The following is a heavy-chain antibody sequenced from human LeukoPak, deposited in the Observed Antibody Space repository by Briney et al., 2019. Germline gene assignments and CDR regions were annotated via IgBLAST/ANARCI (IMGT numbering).Heavy chain of an antibody. V-gene: IGHV4-59*12. CDR3: ARVVGGYGDPFDY. CDR2: IYYSGST. Sequence: SETLSLTCTVSGGSISSYYWSWIRQPPGKGLEWIGYIYYSGSTNYNPSLKSRVTISVDTSKNQFSLKLSSVTAADTAVYYCARVVGGYGDPFDYWGQGTLVTVSS. J-gene: IGHJ4*02. D-gene: IGHD4-17*01. CDR1: GGSISSYY.